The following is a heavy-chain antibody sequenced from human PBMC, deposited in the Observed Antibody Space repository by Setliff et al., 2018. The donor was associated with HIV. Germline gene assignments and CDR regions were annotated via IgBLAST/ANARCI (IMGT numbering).Heavy chain of an antibody. CDR2: MHASGST. CDR3: ASRTGAGY. J-gene: IGHJ4*02. V-gene: IGHV4-61*09. CDR1: GGSISSGNHY. D-gene: IGHD7-27*01. Sequence: SETLSLTCTVSGGSISSGNHYWAWIRQPAGKRLEWIGHMHASGSTYYNPSLNSRASISVDTSNSQVSLRLTSVTAADTAVYYCASRTGAGYWGQGTLVTVSS.